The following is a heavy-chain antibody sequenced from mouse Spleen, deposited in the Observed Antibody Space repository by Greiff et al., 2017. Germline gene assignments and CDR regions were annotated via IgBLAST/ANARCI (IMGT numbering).Heavy chain of an antibody. CDR1: GFTFSSYT. J-gene: IGHJ1*01. CDR3: ARQHLGYFDV. Sequence: EVQRVESGGGLVKPGGSLKLSCAASGFTFSSYTMSWVRQTPAKRLEWVATISSGGGNTYYPDSVKGRFTISRDNARNTLYLQMSSLRSEDTAMYYCARQHLGYFDVWGAGTTVTVSS. CDR2: ISSGGGNT. V-gene: IGHV5-9*04.